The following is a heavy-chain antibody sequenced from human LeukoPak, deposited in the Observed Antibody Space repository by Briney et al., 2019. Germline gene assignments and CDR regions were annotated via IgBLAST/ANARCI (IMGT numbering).Heavy chain of an antibody. J-gene: IGHJ4*02. CDR3: ARGLTVTLALYY. Sequence: PGGSLRLSCAASGFTFSSYSMNWVRQAPGKGLEWVSYISSSSTIYYADSVKGRFTISRDNAKNSLYLQMNSLRDEDTAVYYCARGLTVTLALYYWGQGTLVTVSS. V-gene: IGHV3-48*02. D-gene: IGHD4-17*01. CDR1: GFTFSSYS. CDR2: ISSSSTI.